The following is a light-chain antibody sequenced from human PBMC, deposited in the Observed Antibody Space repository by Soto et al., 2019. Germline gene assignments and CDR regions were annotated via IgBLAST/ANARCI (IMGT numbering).Light chain of an antibody. J-gene: IGKJ5*01. V-gene: IGKV2-30*01. Sequence: EVVMTQSPLSLPVTLGQPASISCRSSQSLVYSDGNTYLNWFQQRPGQSPRRLISKVSNRDSGVPDSFSVSGSGTDFTLKISRVEAEDVGVYYCMQGTHWPPHFGPGTRLEMK. CDR3: MQGTHWPPH. CDR2: KVS. CDR1: QSLVYSDGNTY.